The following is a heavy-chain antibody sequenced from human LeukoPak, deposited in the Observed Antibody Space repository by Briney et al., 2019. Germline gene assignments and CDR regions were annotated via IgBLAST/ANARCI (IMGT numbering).Heavy chain of an antibody. V-gene: IGHV3-30*18. D-gene: IGHD1-26*01. CDR2: VSYDASKS. Sequence: GGSLRLSCAASGFTFSSYAMSWVRQAPGKGLEWVAVVSYDASKSYHADSVKGRFTISRDNSKNTLYLQMDSLKPDDTAVYYCAKDRPLYSGSQHFDYWGQGTLVTVSS. CDR1: GFTFSSYA. CDR3: AKDRPLYSGSQHFDY. J-gene: IGHJ4*02.